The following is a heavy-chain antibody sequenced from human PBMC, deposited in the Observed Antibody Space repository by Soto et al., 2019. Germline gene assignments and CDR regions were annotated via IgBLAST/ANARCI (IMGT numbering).Heavy chain of an antibody. CDR1: GFTFSSYA. CDR3: ARVQPVELLRAFDI. J-gene: IGHJ3*02. Sequence: GGSLRLSCVASGFTFSSYAMSRVRQAPGKGLEWVAFISSSSSYIYYADSVKGRFTISRDNAKNSLYLQMNSLRAEDTAVYYCARVQPVELLRAFDIWGQGTMVTVSS. V-gene: IGHV3-21*01. D-gene: IGHD1-26*01. CDR2: ISSSSSYI.